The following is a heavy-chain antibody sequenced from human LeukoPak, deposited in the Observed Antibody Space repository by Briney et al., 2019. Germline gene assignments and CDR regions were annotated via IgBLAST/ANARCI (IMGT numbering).Heavy chain of an antibody. CDR1: GFTFNIYW. J-gene: IGHJ4*02. CDR3: ARDKGYTFDY. CDR2: ITSDGSTT. D-gene: IGHD2-2*02. V-gene: IGHV3-74*03. Sequence: PGGSLGLSCAASGFTFNIYWMHWVRQAPGKGLVWVSRITSDGSTTTYADSVKGRFTIFRDNAKNTLYLQMNSLRAEDTAVYYCARDKGYTFDYWGQGTLVTVSS.